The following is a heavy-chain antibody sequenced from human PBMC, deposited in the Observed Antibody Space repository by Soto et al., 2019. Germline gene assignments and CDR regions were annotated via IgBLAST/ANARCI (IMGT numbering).Heavy chain of an antibody. CDR3: ASGGWEFAP. Sequence: QVQLVQSGAEVKKPGASVKVSCKASGYTFSSYGISWVRQAPGQGLEWMGWIRAYNGNTNYAQNLQGRVTKTTDTSTSTGYIELWSLRSDDTAGYYQASGGWEFAPWGKGTLVTVSS. CDR2: IRAYNGNT. D-gene: IGHD3-16*01. V-gene: IGHV1-18*01. J-gene: IGHJ5*02. CDR1: GYTFSSYG.